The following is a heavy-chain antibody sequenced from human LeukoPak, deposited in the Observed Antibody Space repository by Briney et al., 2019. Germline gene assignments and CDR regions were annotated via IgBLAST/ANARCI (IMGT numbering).Heavy chain of an antibody. V-gene: IGHV1-2*02. Sequence: ASVKVSCKASGYTFTGYYMHWVRQAPGQGLEWMGWINPNSGGTNYAQKFYARVTMTRDTSISTAYMELSRLRSDDTAAFYCARSPDILTGENFDYWGQGTLVTVSS. CDR3: ARSPDILTGENFDY. J-gene: IGHJ4*02. CDR2: INPNSGGT. CDR1: GYTFTGYY. D-gene: IGHD3-9*01.